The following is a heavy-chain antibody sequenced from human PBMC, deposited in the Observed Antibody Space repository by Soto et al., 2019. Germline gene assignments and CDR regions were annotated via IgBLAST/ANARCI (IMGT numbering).Heavy chain of an antibody. V-gene: IGHV3-23*01. D-gene: IGHD3-16*01. CDR2: IRASGGTT. Sequence: GGSLRLSCETSGFTFSNCVMTWVRQAPGKGLEWVSAIRASGGTTYYADSVKGRFTISRDNSKNTLYLQMNSLRAEDTAVYYCASTLYIWGSPYYFDYWGQGTLVTVS. J-gene: IGHJ4*02. CDR1: GFTFSNCV. CDR3: ASTLYIWGSPYYFDY.